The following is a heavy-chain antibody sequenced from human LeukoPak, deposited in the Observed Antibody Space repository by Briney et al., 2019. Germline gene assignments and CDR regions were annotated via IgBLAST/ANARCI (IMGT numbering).Heavy chain of an antibody. CDR1: GFTFSTYW. V-gene: IGHV3-7*01. CDR3: ATYSSDFGRLDP. CDR2: IKQDGSEK. D-gene: IGHD3-22*01. Sequence: GGSLRLSCVASGFTFSTYWMSWVRQAPGKGLEGVANIKQDGSEKNYVDSVKGRFTISRDNAKNTLYLQMNSLRADDKAVYYCATYSSDFGRLDPWGQGTQVTVSS. J-gene: IGHJ5*02.